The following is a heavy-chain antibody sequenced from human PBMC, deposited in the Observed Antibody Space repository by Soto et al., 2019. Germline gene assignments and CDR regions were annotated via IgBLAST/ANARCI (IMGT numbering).Heavy chain of an antibody. CDR2: IYYTGNT. Sequence: WTWIRQHPGKGLEWIGYIYYTGNTFYNPSLKSRLTISLDTPKTQFSLKLSSVTAADAAVYYCARGLRSYYFDYWGQGTLVTVSS. CDR3: ARGLRSYYFDY. J-gene: IGHJ4*02. V-gene: IGHV4-31*02. D-gene: IGHD3-22*01.